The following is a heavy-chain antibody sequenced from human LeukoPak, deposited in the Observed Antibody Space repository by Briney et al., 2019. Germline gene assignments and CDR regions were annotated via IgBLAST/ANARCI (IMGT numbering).Heavy chain of an antibody. CDR1: GFTFSSYG. CDR3: ASALGYCSSTSCQKPYYYYYYMDV. CDR2: ISYDGSNK. V-gene: IGHV3-30*03. Sequence: GRSLRLSCAASGFTFSSYGMHWVRQAPGKGLEWVAVISYDGSNKYYADSVKGRFTISRDNSKNTLYLQMNSLRAEDTAVYYCASALGYCSSTSCQKPYYYYYYMDVWGKGTTVTVSS. D-gene: IGHD2-2*01. J-gene: IGHJ6*03.